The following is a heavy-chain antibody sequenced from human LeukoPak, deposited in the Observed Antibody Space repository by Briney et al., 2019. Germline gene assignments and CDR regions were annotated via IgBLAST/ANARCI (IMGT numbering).Heavy chain of an antibody. Sequence: GGSLRLSCAASGFTVSSNYMSWVRQAPGKGLEWVSVIYSGGSTYYADSVKDRFTISRDNSKNTLYLQMNSLRAEDTAVYYCARVRGDYGDYIFDYWGQGTLVTVSS. J-gene: IGHJ4*02. CDR3: ARVRGDYGDYIFDY. CDR1: GFTVSSNY. D-gene: IGHD4-17*01. V-gene: IGHV3-53*01. CDR2: IYSGGST.